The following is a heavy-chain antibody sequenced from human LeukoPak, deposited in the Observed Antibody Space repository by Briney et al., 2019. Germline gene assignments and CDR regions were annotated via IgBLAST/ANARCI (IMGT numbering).Heavy chain of an antibody. D-gene: IGHD1-26*01. CDR1: GGSISSYY. J-gene: IGHJ4*02. Sequence: SETLSLTCTVSGGSISSYYWSCIRQTPGKGLEWIGCLYYSGSTNYNPSLESRVTISVDTSKNQFSLKLSSVTAADTAVYYCARLSGSGTYPFDYWGQGTLVTVSS. CDR2: LYYSGST. CDR3: ARLSGSGTYPFDY. V-gene: IGHV4-59*08.